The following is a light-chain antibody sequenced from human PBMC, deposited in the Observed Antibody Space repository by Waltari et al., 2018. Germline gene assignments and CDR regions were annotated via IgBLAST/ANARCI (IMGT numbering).Light chain of an antibody. J-gene: IGKJ1*01. CDR1: QSVLYSSNNKNY. Sequence: DIVMTQSPDSLAVSLGERATINCKSSQSVLYSSNNKNYLAWYQQKPGQPPKRLICWASIRASGVPDRFSGSGSGTDFTRTISSLQAEDVAVYYCQQYYSTPPTFGQGTKVEIK. V-gene: IGKV4-1*01. CDR2: WAS. CDR3: QQYYSTPPT.